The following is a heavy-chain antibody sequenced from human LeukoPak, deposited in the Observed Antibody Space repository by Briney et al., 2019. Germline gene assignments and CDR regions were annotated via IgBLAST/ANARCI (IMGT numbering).Heavy chain of an antibody. CDR3: AREPRMRGVIHYYYYMDV. Sequence: TGGSLRLSCAASGFTFSSHGMSWVRQAPGKGLEWVSTISGSGDNTYYADSVKGRFTISRDNAKNSLYLQMNSLRAEDTAVYYCAREPRMRGVIHYYYYMDVWGKGTTVTVSS. J-gene: IGHJ6*03. V-gene: IGHV3-23*01. CDR1: GFTFSSHG. D-gene: IGHD3-10*01. CDR2: ISGSGDNT.